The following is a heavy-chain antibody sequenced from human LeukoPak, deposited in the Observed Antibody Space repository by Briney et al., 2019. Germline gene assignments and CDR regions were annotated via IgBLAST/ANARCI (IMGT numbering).Heavy chain of an antibody. V-gene: IGHV4-34*01. J-gene: IGHJ4*02. Sequence: SETLSLTCAVYGGSFSGYYWSWIRQPPGKGLEWIGEINHSGSTNYNPSLKSRVTISVDTSKNQFSLKLSSVTAADTAVYYCAGGPPGGSSGYIFDYWGQGTLVTVSS. CDR1: GGSFSGYY. CDR2: INHSGST. CDR3: AGGPPGGSSGYIFDY. D-gene: IGHD3-22*01.